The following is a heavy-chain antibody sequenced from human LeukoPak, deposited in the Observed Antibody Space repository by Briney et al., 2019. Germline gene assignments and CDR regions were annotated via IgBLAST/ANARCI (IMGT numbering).Heavy chain of an antibody. J-gene: IGHJ4*02. D-gene: IGHD3-22*01. Sequence: SETLSLTCTVSGGSISSYYWSWIRQPAGKGLEWIGRIYTSGSTNYNPSLKSRVTMSVDTSKNQFSLKLSSVTAADTTVYYCARVGPSYYCDSSGYYYFDYWGQGTLVTVSS. V-gene: IGHV4-4*07. CDR2: IYTSGST. CDR3: ARVGPSYYCDSSGYYYFDY. CDR1: GGSISSYY.